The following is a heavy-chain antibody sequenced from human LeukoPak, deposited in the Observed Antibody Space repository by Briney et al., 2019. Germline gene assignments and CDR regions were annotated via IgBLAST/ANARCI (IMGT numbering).Heavy chain of an antibody. CDR2: IYSGGST. CDR1: GFTVSSNY. J-gene: IGHJ4*02. CDR3: ARAPGAYGSGSYQIDY. Sequence: GGSLRLSCAASGFTVSSNYMSWVRQAPGKGLEWVSVIYSGGSTYYADSVKGRFTISRDNSKNTLYLQMNSLRAEDTAVYFCARAPGAYGSGSYQIDYWGQGTLVTVSS. D-gene: IGHD3-10*01. V-gene: IGHV3-53*01.